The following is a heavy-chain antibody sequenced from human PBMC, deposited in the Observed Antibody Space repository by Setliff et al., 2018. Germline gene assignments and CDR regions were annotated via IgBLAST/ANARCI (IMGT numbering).Heavy chain of an antibody. CDR3: ARGRGGYNQGYLQH. CDR1: GYSFTNNW. Sequence: GESLKISCQGSGYSFTNNWIAWVRQMPGKGLECMGIIFPGNSNTRYSPSFQGQVTISVDKAINTAYLQWTSLKVSDTAIYYCARGRGGYNQGYLQHWGQGTLVTVSS. D-gene: IGHD5-12*01. CDR2: IFPGNSNT. J-gene: IGHJ1*01. V-gene: IGHV5-51*01.